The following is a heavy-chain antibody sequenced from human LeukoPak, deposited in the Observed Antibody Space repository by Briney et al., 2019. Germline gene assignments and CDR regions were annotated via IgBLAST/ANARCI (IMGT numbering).Heavy chain of an antibody. V-gene: IGHV1-8*02. CDR3: ATEHYGTGDFDY. CDR1: GGTFSSYA. J-gene: IGHJ4*02. CDR2: MNANSGNT. D-gene: IGHD2-8*02. Sequence: ASVKVSCKASGGTFSSYAISWVRQATGQGLEWMGWMNANSGNTGYAQKFQGRVTMTRNTSISTAYMELSSLRSEDTAVYYCATEHYGTGDFDYWGQGTLVTVSS.